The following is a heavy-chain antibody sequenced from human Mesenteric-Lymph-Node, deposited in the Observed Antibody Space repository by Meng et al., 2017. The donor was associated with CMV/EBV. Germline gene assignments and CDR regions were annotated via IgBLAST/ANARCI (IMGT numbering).Heavy chain of an antibody. J-gene: IGHJ4*02. CDR2: IYYSGNT. CDR1: GGSISSSTDY. Sequence: TVSGGSISSSTDYGGWVRQPPGKGLDWIGSIYYSGNTYYDPSLKSRVTISIDTSKNQFSLKLNSVTAADTAVYSCARQAPGTAARLDYWGQGTLVTVSS. D-gene: IGHD6-6*01. V-gene: IGHV4-39*01. CDR3: ARQAPGTAARLDY.